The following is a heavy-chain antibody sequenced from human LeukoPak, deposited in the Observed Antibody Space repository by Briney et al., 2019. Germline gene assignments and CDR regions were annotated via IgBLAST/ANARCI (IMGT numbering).Heavy chain of an antibody. D-gene: IGHD5-24*01. CDR2: INPRGST. Sequence: SETLSLTCGVYGGSFSGYYWSWIRQPPGKGLEWIGEINPRGSTNYNPSLKSRVTLSADTSKNQFSMTLNSVTAADTAVYYCARRRLGYYFDYWGQGTLVTVSS. J-gene: IGHJ4*02. CDR1: GGSFSGYY. V-gene: IGHV4-34*01. CDR3: ARRRLGYYFDY.